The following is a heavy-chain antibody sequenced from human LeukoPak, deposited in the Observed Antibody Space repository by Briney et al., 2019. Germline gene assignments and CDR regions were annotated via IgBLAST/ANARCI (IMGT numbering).Heavy chain of an antibody. CDR1: GFTFGDYA. CDR2: IRSKAYGGTT. Sequence: GGSLRLSCTATGFTFGDYAMSWSRQAPGKGLEWVGFIRSKAYGGTTEYAASVKGRFTISRDDSKSIAHLQMNSLKTEDTAVYYCTRSYYDSSGYYKYWGQGTLVTVPS. J-gene: IGHJ4*02. D-gene: IGHD3-22*01. V-gene: IGHV3-49*03. CDR3: TRSYYDSSGYYKY.